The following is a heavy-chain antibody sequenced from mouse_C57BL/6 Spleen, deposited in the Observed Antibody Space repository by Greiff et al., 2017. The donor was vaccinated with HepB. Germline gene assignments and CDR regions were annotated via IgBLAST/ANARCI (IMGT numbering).Heavy chain of an antibody. CDR3: AREGDSSGYPYY. CDR2: IHPNSGST. J-gene: IGHJ2*01. Sequence: QVQLQQPGAELVKPGASVKLSCKASGYTFTSYWMHWVKQRPGQGLEWIGMIHPNSGSTNYNEKFKSKATLTVDKSSSTAYMQLSSLTSEDSAVYYCAREGDSSGYPYYGGQGTTLTVSS. D-gene: IGHD3-2*02. V-gene: IGHV1-64*01. CDR1: GYTFTSYW.